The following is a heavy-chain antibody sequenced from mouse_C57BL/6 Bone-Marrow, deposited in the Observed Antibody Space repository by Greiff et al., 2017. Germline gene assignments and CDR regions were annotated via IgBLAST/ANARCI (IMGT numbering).Heavy chain of an antibody. D-gene: IGHD2-5*01. J-gene: IGHJ3*01. Sequence: EVQLQQSGTVLARPGASVKMSCKTSGYTFTSYWMHWVKQRPGQGLEWIGAIYPGNSDTSYNQKFEGKAKLTAVTSASTAYLELSSLTNEDSAVYYCTTYYSNYVWFAYWGQGTLVTVSA. CDR2: IYPGNSDT. V-gene: IGHV1-5*01. CDR3: TTYYSNYVWFAY. CDR1: GYTFTSYW.